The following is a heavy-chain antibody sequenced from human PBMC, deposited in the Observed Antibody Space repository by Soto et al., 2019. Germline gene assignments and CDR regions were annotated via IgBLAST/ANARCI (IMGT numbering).Heavy chain of an antibody. CDR1: GGSISSYY. CDR3: ARIYCGGDCYPSNLTPRYYYYYGMDV. CDR2: IYYSGST. J-gene: IGHJ6*02. D-gene: IGHD2-21*02. Sequence: SETLSLTCTVSGGSISSYYWSWIRQPLGKGLEWIGYIYYSGSTNYNPSLKSRVTISVDTSKNQFSLKLSSVTAADTAVYYCARIYCGGDCYPSNLTPRYYYYYGMDVWGQGTTVTVSS. V-gene: IGHV4-59*01.